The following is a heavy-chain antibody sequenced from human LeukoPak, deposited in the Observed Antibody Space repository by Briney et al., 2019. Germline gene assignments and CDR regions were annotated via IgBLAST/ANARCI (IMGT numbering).Heavy chain of an antibody. D-gene: IGHD2-15*01. CDR2: IRSKVNNYAT. Sequence: GGSLKLSCAASGFTFSGAAMHWVRQASGKGLEWVGRIRSKVNNYATAYAASVEGRFIISRDDSKNTAFLQMNSLTTEDTAVYYCSSSLKSYCSGGKCHSDYYYYGMDVWGQGTTVTVSS. J-gene: IGHJ6*02. CDR1: GFTFSGAA. V-gene: IGHV3-73*01. CDR3: SSSLKSYCSGGKCHSDYYYYGMDV.